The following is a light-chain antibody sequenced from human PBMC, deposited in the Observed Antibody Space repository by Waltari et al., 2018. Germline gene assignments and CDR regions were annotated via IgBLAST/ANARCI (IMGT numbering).Light chain of an antibody. J-gene: IGKJ1*01. CDR1: QSVRSSY. CDR3: QQHDNSLWT. CDR2: DAS. V-gene: IGKV3-20*01. Sequence: EIVLRQSPGTLSLSPGESANLSCRASQSVRSSYLAWYQQKPGQAPRLLIFDASTRASGIPDRFSGSGSGTDFTLTITRLEPEDFAVYFCQQHDNSLWTFGQGTKVEVK.